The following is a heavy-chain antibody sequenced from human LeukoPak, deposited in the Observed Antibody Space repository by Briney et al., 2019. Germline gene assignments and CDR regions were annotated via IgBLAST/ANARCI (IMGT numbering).Heavy chain of an antibody. D-gene: IGHD6-13*01. Sequence: SVKVSCKASGGTFSSYAISWVRQAPGQGLEWMGRIIPILGTANYAQKFQGRVTITTDESTSTAYMELSSLRSEDTAVYYCARPIAAAGNDAFDIWGQGTMVTVSS. V-gene: IGHV1-69*11. CDR2: IIPILGTA. J-gene: IGHJ3*02. CDR3: ARPIAAAGNDAFDI. CDR1: GGTFSSYA.